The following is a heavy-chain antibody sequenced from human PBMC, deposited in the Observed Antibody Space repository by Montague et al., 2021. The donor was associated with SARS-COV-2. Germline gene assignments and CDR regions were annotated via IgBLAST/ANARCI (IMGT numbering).Heavy chain of an antibody. Sequence: SETLSLTCTVSGGSVSSGSYYWSWIRQPPGKGLEWIGYIYYSGSTNYNPSLKSRVTISVDTSKNQFSLKLSSVTAADTAVYYCARGPWRITIFGVVTRYGRVVGGQGATVTAAS. J-gene: IGHJ6*02. CDR2: IYYSGST. D-gene: IGHD3-3*01. CDR3: ARGPWRITIFGVVTRYGRVV. CDR1: GGSVSSGSYY. V-gene: IGHV4-61*01.